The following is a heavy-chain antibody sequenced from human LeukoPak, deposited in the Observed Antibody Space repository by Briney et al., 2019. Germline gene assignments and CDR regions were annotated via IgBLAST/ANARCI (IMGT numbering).Heavy chain of an antibody. J-gene: IGHJ3*01. CDR2: IYVGDSDT. CDR1: GYSFINYW. D-gene: IGHD4-23*01. V-gene: IGHV5-51*01. Sequence: GESLKISCKGSGYSFINYWIGWVRQMPGKGLEWMGIIYVGDSDTRYSPSFQGQVTISADTSTSTAYLQWSSLKASDTAMYYCAGLGVVTLASDAFDFWGQGTMVTVSS. CDR3: AGLGVVTLASDAFDF.